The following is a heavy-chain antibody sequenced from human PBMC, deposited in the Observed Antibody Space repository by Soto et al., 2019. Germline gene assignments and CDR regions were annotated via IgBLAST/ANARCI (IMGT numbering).Heavy chain of an antibody. Sequence: GGTLRLYCAASGFTFSSYAMSWVRQAPGKGLQWVSAIGGSGGSTYYADSVKGRFTISRDNSKNTLYLQMNSLRAEDTAVYYCAKDGAFYDFWSGFSMDVWGQGTTVTVSS. J-gene: IGHJ6*02. D-gene: IGHD3-3*01. CDR1: GFTFSSYA. V-gene: IGHV3-23*01. CDR2: IGGSGGST. CDR3: AKDGAFYDFWSGFSMDV.